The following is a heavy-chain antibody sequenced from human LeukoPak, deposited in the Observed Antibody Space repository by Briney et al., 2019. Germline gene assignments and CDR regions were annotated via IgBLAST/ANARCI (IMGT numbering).Heavy chain of an antibody. CDR3: GSSAYYKYYYDY. CDR2: IYYSGST. Sequence: SETLSLTCTVSDASIISNYWSWIRQPPGKGLEWIGYIYYSGSTDYNPSLKSRVTISLDTSKKQFSLRLSSVTAADTAVYFCGSSAYYKYYYDYWGQGTPVTVSS. D-gene: IGHD3-10*01. CDR1: DASIISNY. V-gene: IGHV4-59*01. J-gene: IGHJ4*02.